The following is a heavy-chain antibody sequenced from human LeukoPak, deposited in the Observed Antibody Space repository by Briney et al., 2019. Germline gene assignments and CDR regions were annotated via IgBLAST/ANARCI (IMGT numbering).Heavy chain of an antibody. Sequence: PGGSLRLSCAASGFTFSSYAMSWVRQAPGKGLVWVSGINSDGSSTSYADSVKGRFTISRDNAKNTLYLQMNSLRAEDTAVYYCARDFNRGYWGQGTLVTVSS. J-gene: IGHJ4*02. D-gene: IGHD1-14*01. V-gene: IGHV3-74*01. CDR1: GFTFSSYA. CDR2: INSDGSST. CDR3: ARDFNRGY.